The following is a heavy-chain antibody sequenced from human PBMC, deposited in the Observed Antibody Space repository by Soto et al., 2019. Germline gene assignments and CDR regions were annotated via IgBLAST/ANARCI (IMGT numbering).Heavy chain of an antibody. D-gene: IGHD3-22*01. CDR3: ARGRHYHDSSGYPEYFQH. CDR2: IYYSGST. CDR1: GGSISSGDYY. V-gene: IGHV4-30-4*01. J-gene: IGHJ1*01. Sequence: SETLSLTCTVSGGSISSGDYYWSWIRQPPGKGLEWIGYIYYSGSTYYNPSLKSRVTISVDTSKNQFSLKLSSVTAADTAVYYCARGRHYHDSSGYPEYFQHWGQGTLVTVSS.